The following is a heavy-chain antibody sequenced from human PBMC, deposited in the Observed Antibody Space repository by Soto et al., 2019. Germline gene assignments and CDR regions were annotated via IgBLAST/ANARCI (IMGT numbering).Heavy chain of an antibody. J-gene: IGHJ6*03. CDR2: IDWDGDK. CDR1: GFSLASSGMC. CDR3: ALLIYQHVPDLYFYMDV. D-gene: IGHD2-21*02. V-gene: IGHV2-70*11. Sequence: SGATLVNPTQTLTLTCTFSGFSLASSGMCVNWIRQPPGKALEWLARIDWDGDKHYSTSLKTRLTISKDTSKNQVVLTMTDVYXXXXXXXXCALLIYQHVPDLYFYMDVWGTGTTVTVYS.